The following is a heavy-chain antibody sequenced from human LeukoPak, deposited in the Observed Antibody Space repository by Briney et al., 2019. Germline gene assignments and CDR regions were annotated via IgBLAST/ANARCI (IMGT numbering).Heavy chain of an antibody. CDR1: GITVSSNY. Sequence: GGSLRLSCAASGITVSSNYLNWVRQAPGKGLEWVSVIYGGGSAQYADSVQGRFTISRDNSQNTLYPHMESLRAEDTAVYYCARDRYGDYYFDYWGQGTLVTVSS. CDR3: ARDRYGDYYFDY. D-gene: IGHD4-17*01. CDR2: IYGGGSA. V-gene: IGHV3-66*01. J-gene: IGHJ4*02.